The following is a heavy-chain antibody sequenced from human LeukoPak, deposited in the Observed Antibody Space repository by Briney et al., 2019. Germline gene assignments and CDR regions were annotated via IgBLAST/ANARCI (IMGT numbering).Heavy chain of an antibody. CDR2: IYYSGST. Sequence: SETLSLTCTVSGASISSYYWSWIRQPPGKGLEWIGYIYYSGSTNYNPSLKSRVTISVDTSKNQFSLKLSSVTAADTAVYYCARGSGGYSIAAAGTPFDYWGQGTLVTVSS. J-gene: IGHJ4*02. CDR3: ARGSGGYSIAAAGTPFDY. CDR1: GASISSYY. V-gene: IGHV4-59*01. D-gene: IGHD6-13*01.